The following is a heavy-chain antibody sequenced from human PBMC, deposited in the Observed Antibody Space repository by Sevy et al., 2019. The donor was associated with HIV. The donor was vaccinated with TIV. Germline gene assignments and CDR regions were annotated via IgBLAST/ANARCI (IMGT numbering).Heavy chain of an antibody. V-gene: IGHV2-5*02. D-gene: IGHD3-22*01. CDR2: IYWDDDK. Sequence: SGPTLVKPTQTLTLTCSFSGFSFSTSGVGVGWIRQPPGEAPEWLALIYWDDDKRYSPSLKRRLTITKDTSKNQVVLKMTNMDPVDTATYYCAHRFFVFDTCAYYEGGFDYWGQGTLVTVSS. CDR1: GFSFSTSGVG. J-gene: IGHJ4*02. CDR3: AHRFFVFDTCAYYEGGFDY.